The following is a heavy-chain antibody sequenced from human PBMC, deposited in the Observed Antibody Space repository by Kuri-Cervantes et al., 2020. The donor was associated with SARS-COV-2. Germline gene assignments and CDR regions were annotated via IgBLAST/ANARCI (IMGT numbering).Heavy chain of an antibody. Sequence: GGSLRLSCAASGFTFDDYAMHWVRQAPGKGLEWVSGISWNSGSIGYADSVKGRFTISRDNAKNSLYLQMNSLRAEDAAVYYCARDRNWGDWYFDLWGRGTLVTVSS. V-gene: IGHV3-9*01. CDR1: GFTFDDYA. D-gene: IGHD7-27*01. CDR3: ARDRNWGDWYFDL. J-gene: IGHJ2*01. CDR2: ISWNSGSI.